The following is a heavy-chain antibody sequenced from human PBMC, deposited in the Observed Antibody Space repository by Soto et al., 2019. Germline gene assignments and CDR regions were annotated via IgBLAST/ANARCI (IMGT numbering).Heavy chain of an antibody. Sequence: GGSLRLSCAASGFTFSSYWMSWVRQAPGKGLEWVANIKQDGSEKYYVDSVKGRLTISRDNAKNSLYLQMNSLRAEDTAVYYCARMGYCSGGSCRPIYYYYYMDVWGKGTTVTVSS. D-gene: IGHD2-15*01. V-gene: IGHV3-7*01. CDR1: GFTFSSYW. CDR2: IKQDGSEK. J-gene: IGHJ6*03. CDR3: ARMGYCSGGSCRPIYYYYYMDV.